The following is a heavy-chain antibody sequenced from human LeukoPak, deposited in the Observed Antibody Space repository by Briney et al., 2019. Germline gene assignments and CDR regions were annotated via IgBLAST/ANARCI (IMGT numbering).Heavy chain of an antibody. Sequence: SETLSLTCTVSGDSISSGSYYWSWIRQPAGKGLEWIGLVYTTGSTNYSPSLKSRVTISVDTSKNQFSLKLCSVTAADTAVYYCARASGLGGSSSGAWGAIFDYWGQGTLVTVSA. CDR3: ARASGLGGSSSGAWGAIFDY. D-gene: IGHD1-26*01. J-gene: IGHJ4*02. V-gene: IGHV4-61*02. CDR2: VYTTGST. CDR1: GDSISSGSYY.